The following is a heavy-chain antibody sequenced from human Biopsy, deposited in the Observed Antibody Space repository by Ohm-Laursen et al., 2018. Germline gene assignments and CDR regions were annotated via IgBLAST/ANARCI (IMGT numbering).Heavy chain of an antibody. CDR2: INHSGGT. Sequence: GTLSLTCPVYGESFTGYYWSWIRQTPGKGLEWIGEINHSGGTNYNPSLKSRVTISVDTSKNQFSLKVRSVTAADTAVYYCVRGVDYYDPYHYYALDVWGQGTTVTVSS. D-gene: IGHD3-22*01. CDR1: GESFTGYY. V-gene: IGHV4-34*01. J-gene: IGHJ6*02. CDR3: VRGVDYYDPYHYYALDV.